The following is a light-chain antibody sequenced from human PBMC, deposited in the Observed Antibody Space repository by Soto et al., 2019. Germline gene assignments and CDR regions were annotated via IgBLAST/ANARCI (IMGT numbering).Light chain of an antibody. CDR1: SSDVGGYNY. Sequence: QHVLNQPASLSGSPGQSLTLSCTGNSSDVGGYNYVSWYQQHPGKAPQLMIYDVSNRPSGVSNRFSGSKSGNTASLTISGLQAEDEADYYCSSYTSSTTPLYVFGTGTKVTVL. V-gene: IGLV2-14*01. CDR3: SSYTSSTTPLYV. J-gene: IGLJ1*01. CDR2: DVS.